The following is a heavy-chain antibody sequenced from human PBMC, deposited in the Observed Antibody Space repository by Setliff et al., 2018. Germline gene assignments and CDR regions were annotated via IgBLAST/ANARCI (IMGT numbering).Heavy chain of an antibody. D-gene: IGHD7-27*01. Sequence: SETLSLTCTVSGGSVTNNNYYWTWIRRHPRKGLEWLGYTSYSGTTHYNVALVNRLAISVDTSKNQFQFSLKAYLVTAADTAVYFCARQSWDYYYMDVWGKGTTVTVSS. J-gene: IGHJ6*03. CDR2: TSYSGTT. V-gene: IGHV4-31*03. CDR3: ARQSWDYYYMDV. CDR1: GGSVTNNNYY.